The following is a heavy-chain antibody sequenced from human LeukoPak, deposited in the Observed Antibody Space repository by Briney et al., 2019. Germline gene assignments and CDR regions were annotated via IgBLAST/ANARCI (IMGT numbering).Heavy chain of an antibody. Sequence: GESLKISCKGSGYSFTSYWIGWVRQMPGKGLEWMGIIYPGDSDTRYSPSFQGQVTISADKSISTAYLQWSSLKASDTAMYYCARRQYYYDSSGFLTHLDYWGQGTLVTVSS. CDR1: GYSFTSYW. J-gene: IGHJ4*02. CDR2: IYPGDSDT. D-gene: IGHD3-22*01. V-gene: IGHV5-51*01. CDR3: ARRQYYYDSSGFLTHLDY.